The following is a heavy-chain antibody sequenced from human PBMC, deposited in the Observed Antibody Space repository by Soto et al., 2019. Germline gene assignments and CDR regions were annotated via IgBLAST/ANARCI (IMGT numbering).Heavy chain of an antibody. CDR2: IYPGDSDT. Sequence: GASVKVCCKGSGYSFTSYWIGWVRQMPGKGLEWMGIIYPGDSDTRYSPSFQGQVTISADKSISTAYLQWSSLKASDTAMYYCARISYYSYYYGMDVWGQGTTVTVSS. CDR1: GYSFTSYW. CDR3: ARISYYSYYYGMDV. D-gene: IGHD3-16*01. V-gene: IGHV5-51*03. J-gene: IGHJ6*02.